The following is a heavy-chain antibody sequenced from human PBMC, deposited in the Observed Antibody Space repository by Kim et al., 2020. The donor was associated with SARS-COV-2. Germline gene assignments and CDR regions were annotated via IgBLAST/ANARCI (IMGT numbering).Heavy chain of an antibody. Sequence: GGSLRLSCAASGFTFSSYAMTWVRQAPGRGLEWGSIISGSGDSTHYADSVKGRFIISRDNSKNTLYLEMNRLRAEDTAVYYCAKDAVVFSSWFDCWGQGTLVTVSS. CDR3: AKDAVVFSSWFDC. CDR2: ISGSGDST. J-gene: IGHJ4*02. V-gene: IGHV3-23*01. D-gene: IGHD3-22*01. CDR1: GFTFSSYA.